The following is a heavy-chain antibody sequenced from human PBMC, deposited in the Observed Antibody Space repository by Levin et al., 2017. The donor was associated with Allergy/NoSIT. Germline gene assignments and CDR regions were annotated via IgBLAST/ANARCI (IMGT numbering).Heavy chain of an antibody. J-gene: IGHJ3*02. V-gene: IGHV1-2*02. CDR2: INPNSGGT. Sequence: GASVKVSCKASGYTFTGYYMHWVRQAPGQGLEWMGWINPNSGGTNYAQKFQGRVTMTRDTSISTAYMELSRLRSDDTAVYYCARAETPRWEELYGDSNGGAFDIWGQGTMVTVSS. D-gene: IGHD4-17*01. CDR1: GYTFTGYY. CDR3: ARAETPRWEELYGDSNGGAFDI.